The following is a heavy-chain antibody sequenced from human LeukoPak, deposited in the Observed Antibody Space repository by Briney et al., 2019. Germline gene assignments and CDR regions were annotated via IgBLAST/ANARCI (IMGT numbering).Heavy chain of an antibody. D-gene: IGHD6-6*01. Sequence: GGSLRLSCAASGFTFSSYSMNWVRQAPGKGLEWVSYISSSRSSMYYADSVKGRFAISRDNAKNSLYLQMNSLRVEDTAIYYCAREYSSSSGKAFDIWGQGTMVTVSS. J-gene: IGHJ3*02. V-gene: IGHV3-48*04. CDR3: AREYSSSSGKAFDI. CDR2: ISSSRSSM. CDR1: GFTFSSYS.